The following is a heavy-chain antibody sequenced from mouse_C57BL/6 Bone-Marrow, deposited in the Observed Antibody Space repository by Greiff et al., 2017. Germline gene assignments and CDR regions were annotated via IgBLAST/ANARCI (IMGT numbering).Heavy chain of an antibody. D-gene: IGHD2-4*01. J-gene: IGHJ3*01. V-gene: IGHV6-6*01. CDR1: GFTFSDAW. CDR2: IRNKANNHAT. CDR3: TRPLYDYDEGFAY. Sequence: EVKLVESGGGLVQPGGSMKLSCAASGFTFSDAWMDWVRQSPEKGLEWVAEIRNKANNHATYYAESVKGRFTISRDDSKSSVYLQMNSLRAEDTGIYYCTRPLYDYDEGFAYWGQGTLVTVSA.